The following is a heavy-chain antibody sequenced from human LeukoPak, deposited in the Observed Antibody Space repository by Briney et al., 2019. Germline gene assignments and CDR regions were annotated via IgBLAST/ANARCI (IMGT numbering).Heavy chain of an antibody. D-gene: IGHD3-10*01. CDR2: INSDSRDI. CDR3: ARGKAGDDTNWFSDL. CDR1: GFTVTSNY. V-gene: IGHV3-74*01. Sequence: GGSLRLSCAASGFTVTSNYMSWVRQAPGKGLVWVSLINSDSRDIKYAASVKGRFTISRDNAKNTLYLQMNSLRAEDTAVYYCARGKAGDDTNWFSDLWGRGTLVTVSS. J-gene: IGHJ2*01.